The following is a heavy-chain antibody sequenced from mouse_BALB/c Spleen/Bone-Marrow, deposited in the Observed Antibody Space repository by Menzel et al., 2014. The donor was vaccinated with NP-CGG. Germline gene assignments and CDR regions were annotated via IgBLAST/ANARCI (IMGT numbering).Heavy chain of an antibody. V-gene: IGHV14-3*02. J-gene: IGHJ4*01. Sequence: VQLQQSGAELVKPGASVKLSCTASGFNIKDTYMHWVKQRPEQGLEWIGRIDPANGNTKYEPKFHGKATTTIDTSSNTPYLQVSSLTSEDTAVYYCASAPSATYYAMGYWGQGTSVTVSS. CDR3: ASAPSATYYAMGY. CDR2: IDPANGNT. D-gene: IGHD1-2*01. CDR1: GFNIKDTY.